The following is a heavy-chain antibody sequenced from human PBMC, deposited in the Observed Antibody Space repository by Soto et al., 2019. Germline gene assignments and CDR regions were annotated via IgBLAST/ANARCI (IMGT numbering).Heavy chain of an antibody. CDR3: ARSQGRVTSYYDFWSGNQYYYYYGMDV. Sequence: VGSLRLSCAASGFTFSSYSMNWVRQAPGKGLEWVSSISSSSSYIYYADSVKGRFTISRDNAKNSLYLQMNSLRAEDTAVYYCARSQGRVTSYYDFWSGNQYYYYYGMDVWGQGTTVTVSS. CDR2: ISSSSSYI. D-gene: IGHD3-3*01. J-gene: IGHJ6*02. V-gene: IGHV3-21*01. CDR1: GFTFSSYS.